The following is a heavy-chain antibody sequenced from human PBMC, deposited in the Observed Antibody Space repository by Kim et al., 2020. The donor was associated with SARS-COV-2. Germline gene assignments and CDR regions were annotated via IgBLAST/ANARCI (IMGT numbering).Heavy chain of an antibody. CDR1: GGSISSGGYY. D-gene: IGHD2-2*01. V-gene: IGHV4-31*03. J-gene: IGHJ4*02. Sequence: SETLSLTCTVSGGSISSGGYYWSWIRQHPGKGLEWIGYIYYSGSTYYNPSLKSRVTISVDTSKNQFSLKLSSVTAADTAVYYCARAQAGVTMLDYWGQGTLVTVSS. CDR2: IYYSGST. CDR3: ARAQAGVTMLDY.